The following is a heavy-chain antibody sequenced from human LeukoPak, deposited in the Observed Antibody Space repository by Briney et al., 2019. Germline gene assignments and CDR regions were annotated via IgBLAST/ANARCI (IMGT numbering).Heavy chain of an antibody. V-gene: IGHV4-59*01. Sequence: PSETLSLTCTVSGGSISSYYWSWIRQPPGKGLEWIGYIYYSGSTNYNPSLKSRVTISVDTSKNQFSLKLSSVTAADTAVYYCARWEDRFDYWGQGTLVAVSS. J-gene: IGHJ4*02. CDR1: GGSISSYY. CDR2: IYYSGST. D-gene: IGHD1-26*01. CDR3: ARWEDRFDY.